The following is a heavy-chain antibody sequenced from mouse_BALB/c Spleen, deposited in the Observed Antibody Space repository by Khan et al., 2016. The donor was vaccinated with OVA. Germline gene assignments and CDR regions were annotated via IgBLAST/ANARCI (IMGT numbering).Heavy chain of an antibody. J-gene: IGHJ2*01. D-gene: IGHD1-1*01. CDR3: ARRGLRWDFDY. V-gene: IGHV1-7*01. Sequence: VQLQQSGAELAKPGASVKMSCKASGYTFINYWILWVKQRPGQGLEWLGYINPSTAYTEYNQNFKDKATLTADKSSRTAYMNLSSLTSEDYAVYYCARRGLRWDFDYWGQGTTLTVSS. CDR1: GYTFINYW. CDR2: INPSTAYT.